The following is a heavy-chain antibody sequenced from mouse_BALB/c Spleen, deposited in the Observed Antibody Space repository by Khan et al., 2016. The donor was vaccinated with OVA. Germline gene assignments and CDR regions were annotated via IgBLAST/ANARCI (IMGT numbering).Heavy chain of an antibody. D-gene: IGHD1-1*01. J-gene: IGHJ1*01. V-gene: IGHV7-3*02. CDR3: TRETVVDIYWFFDV. CDR2: IRNKANGYTT. Sequence: EVELVESGGGLVQPGGSLRLSCATSGFTLTDYYMSWVRQPPGKALEWLGFIRNKANGYTTEYSASVKGRFTTARDNSQSVLYLQMNTLRADDSATYYCTRETVVDIYWFFDVWGAGTTVTVSS. CDR1: GFTLTDYY.